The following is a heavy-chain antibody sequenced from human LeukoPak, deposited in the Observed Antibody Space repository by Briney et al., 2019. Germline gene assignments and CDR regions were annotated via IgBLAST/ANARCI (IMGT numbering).Heavy chain of an antibody. D-gene: IGHD1-20*01. CDR1: GYTVTGYY. Sequence: GASVKVSCKASGYTVTGYYMHWVRQAPGQGLEWMGWINPNSGGTNYAQKFQGRVTMTRDTSISTAYMELSRLRSDDTAVYYCALDGITGTTVAFDIWGQGTMVTVSS. J-gene: IGHJ3*02. CDR3: ALDGITGTTVAFDI. CDR2: INPNSGGT. V-gene: IGHV1-2*02.